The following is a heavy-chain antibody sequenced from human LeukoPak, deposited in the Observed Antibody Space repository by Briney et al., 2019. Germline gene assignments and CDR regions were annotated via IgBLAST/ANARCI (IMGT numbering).Heavy chain of an antibody. Sequence: NSSETLSLTCTVSGGSISSYYWSWIRQPPGKGLEWIGYIYYSGSTNYNPSLKSRVTISVDTSKNQFSLKLSSVTAADTAVYYCARDPSTMVRGLYYGMDVWGQGATVTVSS. CDR2: IYYSGST. CDR1: GGSISSYY. CDR3: ARDPSTMVRGLYYGMDV. J-gene: IGHJ6*02. V-gene: IGHV4-59*12. D-gene: IGHD3-10*01.